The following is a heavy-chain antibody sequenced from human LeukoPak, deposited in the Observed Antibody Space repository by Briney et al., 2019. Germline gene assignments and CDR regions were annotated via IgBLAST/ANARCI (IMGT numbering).Heavy chain of an antibody. J-gene: IGHJ6*02. CDR1: GDSISSYY. Sequence: SETLSLTCTVSGDSISSYYWSWIRQPAGKGLEWIGRMYLSGSTNYNPSLKSRVTMSVDTSKNQFSLKLNSVTAADMAVYYCARDLVMTGLGTTIDYYGMDVWGQGTTVTVSS. V-gene: IGHV4-4*07. CDR2: MYLSGST. CDR3: ARDLVMTGLGTTIDYYGMDV. D-gene: IGHD1-26*01.